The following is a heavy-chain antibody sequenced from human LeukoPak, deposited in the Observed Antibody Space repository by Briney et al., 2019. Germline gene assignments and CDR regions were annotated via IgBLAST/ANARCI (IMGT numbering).Heavy chain of an antibody. J-gene: IGHJ4*02. Sequence: SETLSLTCAVYGGSFSGYYWSWIRQPPGKGLEWIGEINHSGSTNYNPSLKSRVTISVDTSKNQFSLKLSSVTAADTAVYYCARGLSSRLGQWGQGTLVNVSS. CDR3: ARGLSSRLGQ. CDR2: INHSGST. D-gene: IGHD6-13*01. CDR1: GGSFSGYY. V-gene: IGHV4-34*01.